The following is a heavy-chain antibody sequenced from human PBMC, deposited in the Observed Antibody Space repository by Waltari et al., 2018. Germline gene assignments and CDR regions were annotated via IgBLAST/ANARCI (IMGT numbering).Heavy chain of an antibody. CDR2: ISSNGGST. D-gene: IGHD6-19*01. J-gene: IGHJ5*02. Sequence: EVQLVESGEGLVQPGGSLRLSCAASGFTFSSYAMHWVRQAPGKGLEYVSAISSNGGSTYYADSVKGRFTISRDNSKNTLYLQMGSLRAEDMAVYYCAREIGVAGTGGWFDPWGQGTLVTVSS. V-gene: IGHV3-64*02. CDR1: GFTFSSYA. CDR3: AREIGVAGTGGWFDP.